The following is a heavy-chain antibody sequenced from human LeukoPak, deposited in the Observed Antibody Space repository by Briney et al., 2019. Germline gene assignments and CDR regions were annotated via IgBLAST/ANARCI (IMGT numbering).Heavy chain of an antibody. CDR1: GFPFTTYG. J-gene: IGHJ3*02. CDR2: ISTSSSYI. CDR3: VRDTFSPDAFDI. V-gene: IGHV3-21*01. D-gene: IGHD3-16*01. Sequence: GGSLRLSCAASGFPFTTYGMSWVRQAPGKGLEWVSSISTSSSYIYSADSVKGRFTISRDNAKNSLYLQMNSLRAEDTAVYYCVRDTFSPDAFDIWGQGTMVTVSS.